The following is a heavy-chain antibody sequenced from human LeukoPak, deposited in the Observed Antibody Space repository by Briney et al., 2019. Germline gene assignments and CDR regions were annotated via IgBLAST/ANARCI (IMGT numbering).Heavy chain of an antibody. V-gene: IGHV3-20*04. D-gene: IGHD1-7*01. Sequence: GGSLRLSCAASGFTFDDYGMSWVRQAPGKGLEWVSGINWNGGSTGYADSVKGRFTISGDNAKNSLYLQVNSLRAEDTALYYCARGRTTGYFDYWGQGTLVTVSS. J-gene: IGHJ4*02. CDR2: INWNGGST. CDR1: GFTFDDYG. CDR3: ARGRTTGYFDY.